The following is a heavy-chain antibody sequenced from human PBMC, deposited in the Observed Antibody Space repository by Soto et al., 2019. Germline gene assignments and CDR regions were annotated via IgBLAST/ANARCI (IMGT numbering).Heavy chain of an antibody. CDR1: GCAISSGDYY. Sequence: PSETLSLTCTVSGCAISSGDYYWSWILQHPGKGLEWIGYIYYSGSTYYNPSLKSRVTISVDTSKNQFSLKLSSVTAADTAVYYCARDFYDFWSGYPRKGPYYYCIDFWGKGTTVTVPS. J-gene: IGHJ6*03. CDR3: ARDFYDFWSGYPRKGPYYYCIDF. D-gene: IGHD3-3*01. CDR2: IYYSGST. V-gene: IGHV4-31*03.